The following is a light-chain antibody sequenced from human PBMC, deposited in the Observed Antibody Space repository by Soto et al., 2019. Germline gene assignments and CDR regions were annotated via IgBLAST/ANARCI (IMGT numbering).Light chain of an antibody. CDR3: QQYNSWPPWT. CDR2: DAS. Sequence: EIVLTHSPGTLSLSPGERATLSFNTSQSRGSNFLAWYQHKPGQAPRLLIYDASTRATGIPARFSGSGSGTEFTLTISSLQSEDFAVYFCQQYNSWPPWTFGQGTKVDIK. V-gene: IGKV3-15*01. CDR1: QSRGSN. J-gene: IGKJ1*01.